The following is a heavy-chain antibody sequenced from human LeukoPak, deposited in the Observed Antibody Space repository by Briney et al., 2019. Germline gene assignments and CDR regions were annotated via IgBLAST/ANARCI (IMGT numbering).Heavy chain of an antibody. Sequence: PSETLSLTCAVYGGSFSGYYWSWIRQPPGKGLEWIGEINHSGSTNFNPSLKSRVTISIDTSKNQFSLKLSSVTAADTAVYYCARGPYPNPRAWSQGTLVTVSS. CDR3: ARGPYPNPRA. CDR2: INHSGST. V-gene: IGHV4-34*01. CDR1: GGSFSGYY. J-gene: IGHJ5*02. D-gene: IGHD1-14*01.